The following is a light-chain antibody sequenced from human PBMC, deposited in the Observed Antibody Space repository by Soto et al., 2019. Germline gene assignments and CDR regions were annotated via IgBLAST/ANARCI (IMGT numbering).Light chain of an antibody. CDR2: GAS. CDR1: QSVSSSY. Sequence: EIVLTQSPGTLSLSPGERATLSCRASQSVSSSYLAWYQRKPGQAPRLLIYGASSRATGIPDRFSGSGSGTDFTLTISRLEPEDFAVYYCQQYGNSPQITFGQGTRLEIK. CDR3: QQYGNSPQIT. V-gene: IGKV3-20*01. J-gene: IGKJ5*01.